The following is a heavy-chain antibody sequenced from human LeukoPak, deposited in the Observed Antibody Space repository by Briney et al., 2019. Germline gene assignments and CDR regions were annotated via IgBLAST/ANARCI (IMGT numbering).Heavy chain of an antibody. V-gene: IGHV1-69*13. J-gene: IGHJ4*02. D-gene: IGHD1-26*01. Sequence: SVKVSCKASGYTFTSYAISWVRQAPGQGLEWMGRIFPIFATANYAQKFQGRVTITADESTSTAYMELSSLRSEDTAVYYCARESGSYEAYFDYWGQGTLVTVSS. CDR3: ARESGSYEAYFDY. CDR2: IFPIFATA. CDR1: GYTFTSYA.